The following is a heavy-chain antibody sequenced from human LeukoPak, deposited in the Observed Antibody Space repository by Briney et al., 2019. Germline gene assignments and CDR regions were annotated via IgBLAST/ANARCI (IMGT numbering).Heavy chain of an antibody. CDR2: IYHSGST. Sequence: PSETLSLTCTVSGGSISYYYWGWIRQPPGKGLEWIGSIYHSGSTYYNPSLKSRVTISVDTSKNQFSLKLSSVTAADTAVYYCARLSGYSYGYAPYYYMDVWGKGTTVTISS. J-gene: IGHJ6*03. D-gene: IGHD5-18*01. V-gene: IGHV4-38-2*02. CDR3: ARLSGYSYGYAPYYYMDV. CDR1: GGSISYYY.